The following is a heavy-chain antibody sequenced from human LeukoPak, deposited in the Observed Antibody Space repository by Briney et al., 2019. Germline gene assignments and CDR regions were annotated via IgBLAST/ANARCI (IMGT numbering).Heavy chain of an antibody. CDR3: ARGDASMATGFNY. CDR1: GFTLTNYW. J-gene: IGHJ4*02. V-gene: IGHV5-51*01. Sequence: GESLKISCQTSGFTLTNYWIGWVRQMPGKGLELIGIIYPGDSDTKYSPSFRGKVTTSADKSTRTAYLQWGSLKASDTAMYFCARGDASMATGFNYWGQGTLVTVSS. D-gene: IGHD6-6*01. CDR2: IYPGDSDT.